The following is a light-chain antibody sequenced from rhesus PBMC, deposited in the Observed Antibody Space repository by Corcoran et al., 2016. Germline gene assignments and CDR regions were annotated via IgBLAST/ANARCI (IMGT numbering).Light chain of an antibody. V-gene: IGKV1-38*01. Sequence: DIQLTQSPSSLSASVGDRITITCRASQGISTCLDWFQQRPGKAPKLLIYDASTLQSGVPSRFSGGGSGTEFTLTISSLQPEDFAAYYCQQRNTYPLTFGGGTKVEIK. J-gene: IGKJ4*01. CDR2: DAS. CDR1: QGISTC. CDR3: QQRNTYPLT.